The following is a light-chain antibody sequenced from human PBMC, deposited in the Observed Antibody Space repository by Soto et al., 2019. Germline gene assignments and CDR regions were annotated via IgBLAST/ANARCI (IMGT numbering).Light chain of an antibody. CDR2: GAS. CDR1: QSVSSRF. Sequence: EVVLTQSPGTLSLSPGERATLSCRASQSVSSRFLAWYQQQPGQAPRLLIYGASSRATGIPDRFSGSGSGTDFTLAISRLEPDDFAVYYCQEYDAPPPITFGLGTRLE. J-gene: IGKJ5*01. CDR3: QEYDAPPPIT. V-gene: IGKV3-20*01.